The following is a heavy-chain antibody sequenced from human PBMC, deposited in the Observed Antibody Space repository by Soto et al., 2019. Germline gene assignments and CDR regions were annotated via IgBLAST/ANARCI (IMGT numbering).Heavy chain of an antibody. Sequence: PGGSLRLSCAASGFTFSSYAMSWVRQAPGKGLEWVSAISGSGGSTYYADSVKGRFTISRDNSKNTLYLQMNSLRAEDTAVYYCASTIVVVPAAMSWGQGTLVTVSS. J-gene: IGHJ4*02. CDR2: ISGSGGST. CDR3: ASTIVVVPAAMS. CDR1: GFTFSSYA. D-gene: IGHD2-2*01. V-gene: IGHV3-23*01.